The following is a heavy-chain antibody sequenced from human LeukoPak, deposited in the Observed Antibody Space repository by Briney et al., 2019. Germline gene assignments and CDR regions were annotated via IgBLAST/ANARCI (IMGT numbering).Heavy chain of an antibody. D-gene: IGHD3-22*01. CDR2: IRSNSDGGTI. CDR3: ATDFYDST. Sequence: GGSLRLSCATSGFTFSNAWMNWVRQAPGKGLEWVGRIRSNSDGGTIDYAAPVKGRFTLSSDDSKTTLYLQMNSLQTEDTAVYYCATDFYDSTWGQGTLVTVSS. J-gene: IGHJ5*02. V-gene: IGHV3-15*07. CDR1: GFTFSNAW.